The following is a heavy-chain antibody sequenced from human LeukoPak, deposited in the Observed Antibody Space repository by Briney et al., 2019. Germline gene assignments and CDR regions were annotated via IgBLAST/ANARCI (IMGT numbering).Heavy chain of an antibody. V-gene: IGHV3-30*04. J-gene: IGHJ4*02. CDR2: ISYDGSNK. CDR3: ARTRSTTTPDY. Sequence: GGSLRLSCAASGFTFSSYAMHWVRQAPGKGLEWVAVISYDGSNKYYADFVKGRFTISRDNSKNTLYLQMNSLRAEDTAVYYCARTRSTTTPDYWGQGTLVTVSS. CDR1: GFTFSSYA. D-gene: IGHD1-26*01.